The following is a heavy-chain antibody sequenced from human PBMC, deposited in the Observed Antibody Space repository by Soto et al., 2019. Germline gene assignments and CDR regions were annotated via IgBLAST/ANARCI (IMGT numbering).Heavy chain of an antibody. J-gene: IGHJ6*03. CDR1: SGSISSSNW. V-gene: IGHV4-4*02. CDR3: ARETYYDFWSGYYSEGGYYYYYMDV. CDR2: IYHSGST. D-gene: IGHD3-3*01. Sequence: QVQLQESGPGLVKPSGTLSLTCAVSSGSISSSNWWSWVRQPPGKGLEWIGEIYHSGSTNYNPSPKSRVTIAVDKSKNQFSLKLSSVTAADTAVYYCARETYYDFWSGYYSEGGYYYYYMDVWGKGTTVTVSS.